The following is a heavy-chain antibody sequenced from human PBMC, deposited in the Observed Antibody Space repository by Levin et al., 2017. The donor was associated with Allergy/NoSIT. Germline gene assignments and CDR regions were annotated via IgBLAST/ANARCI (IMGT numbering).Heavy chain of an antibody. V-gene: IGHV4-59*08. Sequence: PSETLSLTCTVSDGSISAYYWSWIRQPPGKGLEWIGNIYYGGNARNNPSLKSRVIVSADASKNQFSLKLDSVTATDTAVYYCARHVGKWGFDYWGQGILVTVSS. J-gene: IGHJ4*02. CDR2: IYYGGNA. CDR1: DGSISAYY. CDR3: ARHVGKWGFDY. D-gene: IGHD1-26*01.